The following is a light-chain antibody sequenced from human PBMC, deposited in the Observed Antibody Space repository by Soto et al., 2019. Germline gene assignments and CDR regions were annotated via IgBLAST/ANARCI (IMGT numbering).Light chain of an antibody. V-gene: IGKV1-5*03. Sequence: DIQMTQSPSTLSASVGDRVTITCQASQSISSWLAWYQQKPGKAPKLLIYKASSLKSGVPSRFSGSGSGTEFTLTISSLQPDDFATYYCQRYNSYPVTFGQGTKVEIK. CDR2: KAS. J-gene: IGKJ1*01. CDR3: QRYNSYPVT. CDR1: QSISSW.